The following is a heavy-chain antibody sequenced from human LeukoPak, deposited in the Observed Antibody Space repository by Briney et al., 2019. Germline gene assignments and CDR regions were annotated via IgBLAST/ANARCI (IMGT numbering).Heavy chain of an antibody. CDR2: IYYGGST. D-gene: IGHD2-2*02. CDR3: AREYPYYFDY. J-gene: IGHJ4*02. Sequence: SETLSLTCTVSGGSISSYYWSWIRQPPGKGLEWIGYIYYGGSTNYNPSLKSRVTISVDTSKNQFSLKLSSVTAADTAVYYCAREYPYYFDYWGQGTLVTVSS. CDR1: GGSISSYY. V-gene: IGHV4-59*01.